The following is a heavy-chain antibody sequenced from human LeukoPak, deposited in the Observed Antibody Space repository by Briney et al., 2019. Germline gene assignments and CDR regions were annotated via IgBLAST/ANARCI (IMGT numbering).Heavy chain of an antibody. CDR3: ARLRQGAGDFGY. D-gene: IGHD6-19*01. Sequence: SETLSLTCTVSGGSISSGRYHWDWIRQPPGKGLEWIGSMYYGGETFYNPSLKSRVTIFVDTSKNQFSLKLSSVTIADTSVYYCARLRQGAGDFGYWGQGTLVTVSS. CDR2: MYYGGET. CDR1: GGSISSGRYH. V-gene: IGHV4-39*01. J-gene: IGHJ4*02.